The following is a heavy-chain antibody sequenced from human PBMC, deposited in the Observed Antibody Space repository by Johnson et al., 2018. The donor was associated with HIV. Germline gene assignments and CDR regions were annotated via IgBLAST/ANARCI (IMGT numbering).Heavy chain of an antibody. CDR2: IGTAGVT. CDR3: ARGSGSYNLGKGAFDI. CDR1: GITLSNYD. Sequence: VQLVESGGGLVQPGGSLRLSCAASGITLSNYDMHWVRQPTGKGLEWVSVIGTAGVTYYPGSVKGRFTLSRENAKNSLYLQMNSLRAGDTAVYYCARGSGSYNLGKGAFDIWGQGTMVTVSS. D-gene: IGHD1-26*01. J-gene: IGHJ3*02. V-gene: IGHV3-13*01.